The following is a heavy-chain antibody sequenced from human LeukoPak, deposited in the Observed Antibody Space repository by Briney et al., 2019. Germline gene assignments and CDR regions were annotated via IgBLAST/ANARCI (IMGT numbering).Heavy chain of an antibody. CDR2: INHSGST. Sequence: PSETLSLTCAVYGGSFSGYYWSWIRQPPGKGLEWIGEINHSGSTNYNPSLKSRVTISVDTSKNQFSLKLSSVTAADTAVYYCARVVEVAARGWGQGTLVTVSS. CDR3: ARVVEVAARG. V-gene: IGHV4-34*01. CDR1: GGSFSGYY. J-gene: IGHJ4*02. D-gene: IGHD6-13*01.